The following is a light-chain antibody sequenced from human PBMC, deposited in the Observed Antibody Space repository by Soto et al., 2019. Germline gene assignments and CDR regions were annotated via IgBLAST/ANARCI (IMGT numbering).Light chain of an antibody. V-gene: IGKV3-11*01. CDR1: QSVNNF. CDR2: EAS. Sequence: EIVLTQSPATLSLSPGERATLSCRASQSVNNFLAWYQQRPGQAPRLLMYEASNRATGVPARFSGSGSGTDFTLTISSLEPEDFAVYYCQQYASTRWTFGQGTKVEIK. J-gene: IGKJ1*01. CDR3: QQYASTRWT.